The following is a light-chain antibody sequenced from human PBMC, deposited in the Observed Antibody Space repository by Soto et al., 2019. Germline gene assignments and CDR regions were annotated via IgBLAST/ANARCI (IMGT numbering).Light chain of an antibody. J-gene: IGKJ2*02. V-gene: IGKV3-15*01. CDR1: QSIGSN. Sequence: VMTQSPATLSVSPGERVILSCRASQSIGSNLAWCQQKPGQPPRLLIYHTSTRAPDIPTRFSGSGSGTEFTLPISILQSEDFGIDFCQECNNWPRCTFGQGTKLQIQ. CDR2: HTS. CDR3: QECNNWPRCT.